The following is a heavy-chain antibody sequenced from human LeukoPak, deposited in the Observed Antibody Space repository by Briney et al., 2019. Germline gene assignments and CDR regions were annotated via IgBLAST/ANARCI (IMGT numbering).Heavy chain of an antibody. D-gene: IGHD3-10*01. Sequence: GGSLRLSCAASGFTFSSYAMSWVRQAPGKGLEWVSAISGSGGSTYYADSVRGRFTISRDNSKNTLYLQMNSLRAEDTAVYYCALEVRGPYYFDYWGQGTLVTVSS. CDR1: GFTFSSYA. CDR3: ALEVRGPYYFDY. V-gene: IGHV3-23*01. CDR2: ISGSGGST. J-gene: IGHJ4*02.